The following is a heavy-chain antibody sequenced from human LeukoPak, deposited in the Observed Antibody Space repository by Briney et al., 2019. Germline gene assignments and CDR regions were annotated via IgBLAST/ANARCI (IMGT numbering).Heavy chain of an antibody. Sequence: QPGGSLRLSCAASGFTFSNYAMSWVRQAPGKGLEWVAVISYDGSNKYYADSVKGRFTISRDNSKNTLYLQMNSLRAEDTAVYYCAREGRGQGGFDYWGQGTLVTVSS. CDR1: GFTFSNYA. D-gene: IGHD2-15*01. CDR3: AREGRGQGGFDY. CDR2: ISYDGSNK. V-gene: IGHV3-30*04. J-gene: IGHJ4*02.